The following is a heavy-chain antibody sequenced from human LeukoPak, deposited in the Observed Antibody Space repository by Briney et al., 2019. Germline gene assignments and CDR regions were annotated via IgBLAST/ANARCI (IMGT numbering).Heavy chain of an antibody. Sequence: ASVKVSCKASGYTFTGYYMHWVRQAPGQGLEWTGWINPNSGGTNYAQKFQGRVTMTRDTSISTAYMELSRLRSDDTAVYYCARGITMVRGMSYWGQGTLVTVSS. J-gene: IGHJ4*02. CDR1: GYTFTGYY. CDR2: INPNSGGT. V-gene: IGHV1-2*02. CDR3: ARGITMVRGMSY. D-gene: IGHD3-10*01.